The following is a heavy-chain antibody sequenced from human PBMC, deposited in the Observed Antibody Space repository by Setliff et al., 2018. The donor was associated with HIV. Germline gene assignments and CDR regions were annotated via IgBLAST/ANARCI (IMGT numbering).Heavy chain of an antibody. CDR2: VDPEDDEK. Sequence: ASVKVSCKTSGYTFTDYYIHWVQQAPGKGLEWLGRVDPEDDEKIYAEKFRGRVTITADTSTHTAHMELTSLRSDDTAVYYFATDPTYSSGSPDIWGQGTMVTVSS. CDR1: GYTFTDYY. V-gene: IGHV1-69-2*01. CDR3: ATDPTYSSGSPDI. D-gene: IGHD6-19*01. J-gene: IGHJ3*02.